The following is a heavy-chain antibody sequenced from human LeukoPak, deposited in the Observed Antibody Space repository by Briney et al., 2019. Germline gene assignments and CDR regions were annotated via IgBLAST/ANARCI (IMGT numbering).Heavy chain of an antibody. CDR2: IYSGGST. J-gene: IGHJ4*02. Sequence: GGSLRLSCAASGFTVSSNYMSWVRQAPGKGLEWVSVIYSGGSTYYADSVKGRFTISRDNSKNTLYLQMNSLRAEDTAVYYCARATTYYYDSSGYYLGYWGQGTLVTVSS. V-gene: IGHV3-53*01. D-gene: IGHD3-22*01. CDR1: GFTVSSNY. CDR3: ARATTYYYDSSGYYLGY.